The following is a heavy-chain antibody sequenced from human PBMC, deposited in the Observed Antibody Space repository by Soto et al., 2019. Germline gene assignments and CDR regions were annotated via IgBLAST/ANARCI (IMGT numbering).Heavy chain of an antibody. V-gene: IGHV1-18*01. D-gene: IGHD2-8*02. CDR2: ISTDKGYT. J-gene: IGHJ2*01. CDR1: GYTFINFG. CDR3: ARDRDCGTGGNCHPDWYFAY. Sequence: VQLVQSGAEVKEPGASVKVSCKASGYTFINFGITWVRQAPGQGLEWVGWISTDKGYTTSAEKSQGRVSMTADTDATPAYMDLSRLNSDDTDVYYCARDRDCGTGGNCHPDWYFAYWGRGTLVTVSS.